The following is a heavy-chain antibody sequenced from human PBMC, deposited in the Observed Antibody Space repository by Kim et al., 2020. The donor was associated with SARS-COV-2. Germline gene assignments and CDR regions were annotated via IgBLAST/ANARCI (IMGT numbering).Heavy chain of an antibody. CDR1: GGSISSSSYY. J-gene: IGHJ6*02. V-gene: IGHV4-39*01. CDR2: IYYSGST. CDR3: ARNEYSYVSYYYYGMDV. D-gene: IGHD5-18*01. Sequence: SETLSLTCTVSGGSISSSSYYWGWIRQPPGKGLEWIGSIYYSGSTYYNPSLKSRVTISVDTSKNQFSLKLSSVTAADTAVYYCARNEYSYVSYYYYGMDVWGQGTTVTVSS.